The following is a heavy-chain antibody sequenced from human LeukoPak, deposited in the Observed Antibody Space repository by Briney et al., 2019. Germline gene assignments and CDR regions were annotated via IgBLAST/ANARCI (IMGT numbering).Heavy chain of an antibody. CDR1: GFTFSNYG. CDR2: ISYDGSNK. J-gene: IGHJ4*02. V-gene: IGHV3-30*18. CDR3: AKDNVAAAGRYFDY. Sequence: GGSLRLSCAASGFTFSNYGMHWVRQAPGKGLEWVALISYDGSNKYFADSVKGRLTISRDNSKNTLYLQMHSLRAEDTAVYYCAKDNVAAAGRYFDYWGQRTLATVSS. D-gene: IGHD6-13*01.